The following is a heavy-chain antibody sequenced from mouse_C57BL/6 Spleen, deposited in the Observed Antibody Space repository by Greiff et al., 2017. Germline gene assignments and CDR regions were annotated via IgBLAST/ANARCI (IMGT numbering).Heavy chain of an antibody. Sequence: QVHVKQSGAELVKPGASVKLSCKASGYTFTSYWMHWVKQRPGQGLEWIGMIHPTSGSTNYNEKFKSKATLTVAKSSSTAYMQLSSLTSEDSAVYYCARERVGYYGFAYWGQGTLVTVSA. CDR3: ARERVGYYGFAY. CDR2: IHPTSGST. V-gene: IGHV1-64*01. CDR1: GYTFTSYW. D-gene: IGHD2-3*01. J-gene: IGHJ3*01.